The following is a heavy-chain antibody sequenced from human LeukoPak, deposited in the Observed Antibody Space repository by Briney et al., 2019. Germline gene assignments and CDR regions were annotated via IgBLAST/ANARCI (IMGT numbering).Heavy chain of an antibody. J-gene: IGHJ4*02. CDR2: ISSGGFST. CDR3: AKLVGSKSDY. CDR1: GPTLGSDA. V-gene: IGHV3-23*01. D-gene: IGHD5-24*01. Sequence: PGGSLRLSCAVFGPTLGSDALDWVRQAPGKGLEWVSTISSGGFSTNYADSVKGRFTVSRDKSDSTLFLQMNNLRAEDTAIYYCAKLVGSKSDYWGQGTLVIVSS.